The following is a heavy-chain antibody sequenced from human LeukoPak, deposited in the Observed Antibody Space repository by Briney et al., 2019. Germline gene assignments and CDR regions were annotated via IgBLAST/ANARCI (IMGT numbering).Heavy chain of an antibody. CDR3: ARGLGSVVVFDY. V-gene: IGHV4-61*02. D-gene: IGHD3-22*01. Sequence: PSETLSLTCTVSGGSISSGSYYWSWIRQPAGKGLEWIGRIYTSGSTNYNPSLKSRVTISVDTSKNQFSLKLSSVTAADTAVYYCARGLGSVVVFDYWGQGTLVTVSS. CDR2: IYTSGST. J-gene: IGHJ4*02. CDR1: GGSISSGSYY.